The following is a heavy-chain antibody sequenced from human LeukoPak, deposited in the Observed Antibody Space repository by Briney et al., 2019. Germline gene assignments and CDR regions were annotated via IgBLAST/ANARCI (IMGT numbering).Heavy chain of an antibody. CDR3: AREHYDSSGYYDGY. CDR1: GGSISSGGYY. CDR2: IYYSGST. J-gene: IGHJ4*02. D-gene: IGHD3-22*01. V-gene: IGHV4-31*03. Sequence: SETLSLTCTVSGGSISSGGYYRSWIRQHPGKGLERIGYIYYSGSTYYNPSLKSRVTISVDTSKNQFSLKLSSVTAADTAVYYCAREHYDSSGYYDGYWGQGTLVTVSS.